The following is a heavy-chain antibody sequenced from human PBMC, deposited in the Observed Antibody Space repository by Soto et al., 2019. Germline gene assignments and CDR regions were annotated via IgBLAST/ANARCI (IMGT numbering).Heavy chain of an antibody. CDR3: ASHLVMAGTRGFDH. J-gene: IGHJ4*02. Sequence: QVQLQESGPGLVKPSGTLSLTCAVSSGSIFSSNWWSWVRQPPGKGLEWIGETRNSGGANYNPSHQSRVTILVDRSKSHVFLELRSVTAADTAVYYCASHLVMAGTRGFDHWGLGTLVTVSS. D-gene: IGHD6-19*01. CDR2: TRNSGGA. CDR1: SGSIFSSNW. V-gene: IGHV4-4*02.